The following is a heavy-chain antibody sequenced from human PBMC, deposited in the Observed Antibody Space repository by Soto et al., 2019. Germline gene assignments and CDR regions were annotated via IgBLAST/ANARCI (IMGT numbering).Heavy chain of an antibody. D-gene: IGHD4-17*01. Sequence: EVHLVESGGGLVQPGGSLRLSCAASGFTFSNYWMSWVRQAPGKGLEWVANINEDGSEKNYVDSVKGRFTISRDNAKNSLYLQMNSLRAEDTAVYYCARTTAFEYWGQGTLVTVSS. CDR3: ARTTAFEY. CDR2: INEDGSEK. CDR1: GFTFSNYW. J-gene: IGHJ4*02. V-gene: IGHV3-7*05.